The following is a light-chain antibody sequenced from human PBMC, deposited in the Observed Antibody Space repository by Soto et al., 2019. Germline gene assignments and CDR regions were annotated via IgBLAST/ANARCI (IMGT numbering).Light chain of an antibody. CDR3: QQYGSSPQT. CDR2: GAS. Sequence: EIVVTQSPATLSLSPDERATLSCRASQTVSSYLAWYQQKHGQAPRLLIYGASSRATGIPDRFSGSGSGTDFTLTISRLEPEDFAVYYCQQYGSSPQTFGQGTRLE. V-gene: IGKV3-20*01. J-gene: IGKJ2*01. CDR1: QTVSSY.